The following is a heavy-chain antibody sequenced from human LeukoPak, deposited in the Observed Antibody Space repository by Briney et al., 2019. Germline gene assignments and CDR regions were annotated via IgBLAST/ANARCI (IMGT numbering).Heavy chain of an antibody. CDR1: GYTFTSYG. CDR3: ARDTSRISKLIQLWLIDY. J-gene: IGHJ4*02. D-gene: IGHD5-18*01. Sequence: GASVKVSCKASGYTFTSYGISWVRQAPGQGLEWMGWISAYNGNTNYAQKLQGRVTMTTDTSTSTACMELRSLRSDDTAVYYCARDTSRISKLIQLWLIDYWGQGTLVTVSS. CDR2: ISAYNGNT. V-gene: IGHV1-18*01.